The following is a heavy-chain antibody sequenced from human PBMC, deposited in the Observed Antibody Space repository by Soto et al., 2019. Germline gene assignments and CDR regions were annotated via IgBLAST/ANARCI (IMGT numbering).Heavy chain of an antibody. V-gene: IGHV3-33*01. Sequence: QVQLVESGGGVVQPGRSLRLSCAASGFTFSSYGMHWVRQAPGKGLEWVAVIWYDGSNKYYADSVKGRFTISRDNSKNTLYLQMNSLRAEDTAVYYCARDRQPYCSSTSCYGPCDYWCQGTLVTVSS. CDR3: ARDRQPYCSSTSCYGPCDY. CDR1: GFTFSSYG. J-gene: IGHJ4*02. CDR2: IWYDGSNK. D-gene: IGHD2-2*01.